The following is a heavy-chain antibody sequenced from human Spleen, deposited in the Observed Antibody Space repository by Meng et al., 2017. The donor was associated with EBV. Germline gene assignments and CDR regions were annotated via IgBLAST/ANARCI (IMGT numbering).Heavy chain of an antibody. Sequence: VPLQESGTGLVKPAGSLSLTCRGSGASISRSSWWNWVRQSPGKGLEWIGEIYHSGSVNYNPSLMSRLTLSVDKSNNQFSLRLYSVTAADTAVYYCARGASAGLIDYWGQGTLVTVSS. V-gene: IGHV4-4*02. D-gene: IGHD6-13*01. CDR2: IYHSGSV. CDR1: GASISRSSW. CDR3: ARGASAGLIDY. J-gene: IGHJ4*02.